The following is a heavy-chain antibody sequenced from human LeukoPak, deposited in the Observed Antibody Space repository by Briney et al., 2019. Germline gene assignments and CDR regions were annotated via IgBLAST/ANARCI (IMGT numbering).Heavy chain of an antibody. CDR1: GGSISSYY. Sequence: SETLSLTCTVSGGSISSYYWSWIRQSPKKGLEWIGYIYYSGSTNYNPSLKSRVTISLDTSKNQFSLKLTSVAAAGTAVYYCASSIYYYDRGGYLDWGQGTLVTVSS. D-gene: IGHD3-22*01. J-gene: IGHJ4*02. V-gene: IGHV4-59*08. CDR3: ASSIYYYDRGGYLD. CDR2: IYYSGST.